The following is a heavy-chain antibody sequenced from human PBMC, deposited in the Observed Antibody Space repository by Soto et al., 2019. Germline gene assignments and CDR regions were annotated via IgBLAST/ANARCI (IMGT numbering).Heavy chain of an antibody. D-gene: IGHD2-2*01. CDR3: ARDGAVVPAAINWFDP. CDR1: GFTFSSYS. V-gene: IGHV3-21*01. J-gene: IGHJ5*02. CDR2: ISSSSSYI. Sequence: EVQLVESGGGLVKPGGSLRLSCAASGFTFSSYSMNWVRQAPGKGLEWVSSISSSSSYIYYADSVKGRFTISRDNAKISLYLQMNSLRAEDTAVYYCARDGAVVPAAINWFDPWGQGTLVTVSS.